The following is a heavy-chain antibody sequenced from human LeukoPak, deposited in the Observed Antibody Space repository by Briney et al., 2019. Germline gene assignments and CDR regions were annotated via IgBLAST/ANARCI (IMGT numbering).Heavy chain of an antibody. CDR1: GYTFTSYD. J-gene: IGHJ4*02. D-gene: IGHD3-10*01. V-gene: IGHV1-8*03. CDR3: ARDLAVRGVLITEFDY. CDR2: MNPNSGNT. Sequence: ASVKVSCKASGYTFTSYDINWVRQATGQGLEWMGWMNPNSGNTGYAQKFQGRVTITRNISISTAYMELSSLRSEDTAVYYCARDLAVRGVLITEFDYWGQGTLVTVSS.